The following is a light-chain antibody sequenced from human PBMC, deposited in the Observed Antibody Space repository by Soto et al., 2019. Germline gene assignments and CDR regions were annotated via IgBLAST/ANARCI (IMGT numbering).Light chain of an antibody. CDR2: DTS. Sequence: EIVLTQSPATLSFSPGERATLSCRASQSVGSYLAWFQQTPGQAPRLLIYDTSNRATGIPARFSGSGSGTDFTLTISSLETEDFVVYYCQQRSDWPPTFGQGTKVDI. J-gene: IGKJ1*01. CDR3: QQRSDWPPT. CDR1: QSVGSY. V-gene: IGKV3-11*01.